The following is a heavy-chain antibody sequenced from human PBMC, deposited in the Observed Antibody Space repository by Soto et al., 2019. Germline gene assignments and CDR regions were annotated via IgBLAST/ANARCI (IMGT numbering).Heavy chain of an antibody. CDR2: ISAYNGNT. CDR1: GYTFTSYG. V-gene: IGHV1-18*04. Sequence: QVPLVQSGAEVKKPGASVKVSCKASGYTFTSYGISWVRQAPGQGLEWMGWISAYNGNTNYAQKLQGRVTMTTDTSTSTAYMELRSLRSDDTAVYYCARGEAKPPYCGGDCYSPWFDPWGQGTLVTVSS. J-gene: IGHJ5*02. D-gene: IGHD2-21*02. CDR3: ARGEAKPPYCGGDCYSPWFDP.